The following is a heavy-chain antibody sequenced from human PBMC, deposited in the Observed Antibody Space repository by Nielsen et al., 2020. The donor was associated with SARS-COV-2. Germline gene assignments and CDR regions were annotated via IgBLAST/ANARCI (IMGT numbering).Heavy chain of an antibody. CDR3: VRDLYSSGWTYYYYGMDV. Sequence: GGSLRLSCAASGFTFSSYSMNWVRQAPGKGLEWVSSISSSSSYIYYADSVKGRFTISRDNAKNSLYLQMNSLRAEDTAVYYCVRDLYSSGWTYYYYGMDVWGQGTTVTVSS. J-gene: IGHJ6*02. D-gene: IGHD6-19*01. CDR1: GFTFSSYS. CDR2: ISSSSSYI. V-gene: IGHV3-21*01.